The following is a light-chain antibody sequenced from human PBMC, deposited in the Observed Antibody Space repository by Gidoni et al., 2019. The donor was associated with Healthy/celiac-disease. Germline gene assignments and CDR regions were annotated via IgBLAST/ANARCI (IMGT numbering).Light chain of an antibody. CDR2: GAS. CDR1: QSVRSN. CDR3: QQYNNWPLT. J-gene: IGKJ4*01. V-gene: IGKV3-15*01. Sequence: EIVMTQTPATLSAAPGESSTLSCRASQSVRSNLAWYQQKPGQAPRLLIYGASTRATGIPARFSGSGSGTEFTLTISSLQSEDFAAYYCQQYNNWPLTFGGGTKVEIK.